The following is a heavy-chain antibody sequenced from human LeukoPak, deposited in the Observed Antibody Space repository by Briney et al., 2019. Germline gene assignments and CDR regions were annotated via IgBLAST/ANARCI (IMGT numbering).Heavy chain of an antibody. Sequence: GASVKVSCLPCRYTYTSFGKIWVRQAPGQGLEWMGWIGAYNGDTNYAQKFQGRVTMTTDTSTSTAYMDLRSLRSDDTAVYYCTRDHCRGDICRSFDFCCQGTLVTVSS. CDR2: IGAYNGDT. J-gene: IGHJ4*02. CDR3: TRDHCRGDICRSFDF. D-gene: IGHD2-15*01. CDR1: RYTYTSFG. V-gene: IGHV1-18*04.